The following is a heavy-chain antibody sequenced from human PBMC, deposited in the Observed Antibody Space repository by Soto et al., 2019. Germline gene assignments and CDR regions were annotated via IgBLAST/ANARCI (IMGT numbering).Heavy chain of an antibody. V-gene: IGHV3-21*01. CDR2: ISSSSDYI. CDR1: AFTFSSYS. CDR3: VNHEAAGTFFDYYGMYV. D-gene: IGHD6-13*01. Sequence: EVQLVESGGGLVKPGGSLRLSCAASAFTFSSYSMNWVRQAPGKGLEWVSSISSSSDYIYYADSVKGRFTISRDNAKSSLYLQRSGVRAEDTAVYYGVNHEAAGTFFDYYGMYVWGQGTTVTVSS. J-gene: IGHJ6*02.